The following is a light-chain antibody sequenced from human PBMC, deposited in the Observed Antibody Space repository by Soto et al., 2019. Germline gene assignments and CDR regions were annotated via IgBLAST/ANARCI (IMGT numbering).Light chain of an antibody. CDR1: SSDVGSYNL. CDR2: EVD. J-gene: IGLJ1*01. CDR3: CSFAGSSTYV. V-gene: IGLV2-23*02. Sequence: ALTQPASVSGSPGQSITITCTGTSSDVGSYNLVSWYQHHPGKAPKVMIYEVDKRLSGVSIRFSGSKSGDTASLTISGLQAEDEADYYCCSFAGSSTYVFGTGTKLTVL.